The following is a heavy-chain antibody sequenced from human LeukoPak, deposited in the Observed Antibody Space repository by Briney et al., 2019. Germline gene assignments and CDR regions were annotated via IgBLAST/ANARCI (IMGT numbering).Heavy chain of an antibody. D-gene: IGHD3-10*01. V-gene: IGHV3-7*01. CDR1: GFTFSSYW. Sequence: GGSLRLSCAASGFTFSSYWMSWVRQAPGKGLEWVANIKQDGSEKYYVDSVKGRFTISRDNAKNSLYLQMNSLRAEDTAVYYCARAAGSGSYYNAYHYYYYYYMDVWGRGTTVTVSS. CDR2: IKQDGSEK. CDR3: ARAAGSGSYYNAYHYYYYYYMDV. J-gene: IGHJ6*03.